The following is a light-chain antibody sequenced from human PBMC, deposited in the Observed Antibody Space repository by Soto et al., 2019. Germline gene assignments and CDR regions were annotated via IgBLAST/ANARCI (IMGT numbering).Light chain of an antibody. V-gene: IGKV3-20*01. CDR3: QQYARSPTS. J-gene: IGKJ4*02. Sequence: EIVLTQSPATLSMSPGEGATLSCRASQSVSSNFLAWYQQRPGQAPRLLIYGASTRATGIPDRFSGSGSGTDFSLPISRLEPEDFAVYYCQQYARSPTSFGGGTKLEIK. CDR2: GAS. CDR1: QSVSSNF.